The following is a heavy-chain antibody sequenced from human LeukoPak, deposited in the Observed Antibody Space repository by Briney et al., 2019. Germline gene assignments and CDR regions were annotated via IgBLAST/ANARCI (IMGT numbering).Heavy chain of an antibody. D-gene: IGHD3-10*01. J-gene: IGHJ4*02. V-gene: IGHV3-30-3*01. CDR3: ARDFRVYVSGSYYS. Sequence: GRSLGLSCAASGFTFSSYAMHWVRQAPGKGLEWVAFISYDGTNKYYADSVKGRFTISRDNSKNTLYLQMNSLRAEDTALYYCARDFRVYVSGSYYSWGQGTLVTVSS. CDR1: GFTFSSYA. CDR2: ISYDGTNK.